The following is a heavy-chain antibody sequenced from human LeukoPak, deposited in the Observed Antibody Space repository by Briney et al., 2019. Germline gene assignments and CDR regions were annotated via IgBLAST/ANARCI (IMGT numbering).Heavy chain of an antibody. CDR3: AKVLLSRYYDRSGYAHAFDI. Sequence: SLRLSCAASGFTFDDYAMHWVRQAPGKGLEWVSAISWNSGGIGYADSVKGRFTISRDNAKNSLSLQMNSLRAEDTALYYCAKVLLSRYYDRSGYAHAFDIWGQGTMVTVSS. D-gene: IGHD3-22*01. CDR1: GFTFDDYA. V-gene: IGHV3-9*01. CDR2: ISWNSGGI. J-gene: IGHJ3*02.